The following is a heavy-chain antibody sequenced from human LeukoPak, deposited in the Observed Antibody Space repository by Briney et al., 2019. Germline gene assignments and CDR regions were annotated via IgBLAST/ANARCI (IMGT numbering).Heavy chain of an antibody. CDR1: GFTFSTYG. V-gene: IGHV3-30*02. CDR3: ANFVVVPAATFDY. Sequence: GGSLRLSCAASGFTFSTYGMNWVRQAPGKGLEWVAIIWYDGNNKYYADSVKGRFTISRDNSKNTLYLQMNSLRAEDTAVYYCANFVVVPAATFDYWGQGTLVTVSS. CDR2: IWYDGNNK. D-gene: IGHD2-2*01. J-gene: IGHJ4*02.